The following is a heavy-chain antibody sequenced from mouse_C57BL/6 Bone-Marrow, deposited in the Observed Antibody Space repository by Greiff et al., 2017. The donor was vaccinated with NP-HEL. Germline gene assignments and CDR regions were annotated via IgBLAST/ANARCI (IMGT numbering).Heavy chain of an antibody. J-gene: IGHJ2*01. V-gene: IGHV1-9*01. CDR1: GYTFTGYW. CDR2: ILPGSGST. CDR3: ARGSVYCNFVY. Sequence: QVQLQQSGAELMKPGASVKLSCKATGYTFTGYWIEWVKQRPGHGLELIGEILPGSGSTNYNETFNGKATFTADTSSNTACMQLSSLTTEDSAIYYCARGSVYCNFVYWGQGTTLTVSS. D-gene: IGHD2-3*01.